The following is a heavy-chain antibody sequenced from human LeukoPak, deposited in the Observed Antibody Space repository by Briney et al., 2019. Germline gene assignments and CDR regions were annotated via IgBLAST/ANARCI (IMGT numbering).Heavy chain of an antibody. Sequence: PGGSLRLSCAASGFTFTSYSMNWVRQAPGKGLEWVSTISGGGGSTYYADSVKGRFTISRDNSKNTLYLQVNSLRAEDTAVYYYAKGGKWDVTPFDYWGQGTLLTVSS. J-gene: IGHJ4*02. CDR3: AKGGKWDVTPFDY. V-gene: IGHV3-23*01. CDR1: GFTFTSYS. D-gene: IGHD1-26*01. CDR2: ISGGGGST.